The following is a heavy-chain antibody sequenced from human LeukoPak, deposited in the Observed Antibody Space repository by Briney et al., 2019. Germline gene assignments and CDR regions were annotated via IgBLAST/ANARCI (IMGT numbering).Heavy chain of an antibody. V-gene: IGHV5-51*01. CDR2: IYPGDPDT. J-gene: IGHJ4*02. Sequence: GESLKISCKGSGYSFTSYWIGWVRQMPGKGLEWMGIIYPGDPDTRYSPSFQGQVTISADKSISTAYLQWSSLKASDTAMYYCARRDCSSTSCYGGIDYWGQGTLVTVSS. CDR1: GYSFTSYW. D-gene: IGHD2-2*01. CDR3: ARRDCSSTSCYGGIDY.